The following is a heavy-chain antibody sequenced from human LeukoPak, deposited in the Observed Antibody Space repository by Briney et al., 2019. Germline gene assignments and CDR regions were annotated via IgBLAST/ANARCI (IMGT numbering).Heavy chain of an antibody. Sequence: SETLSLTCAVYGGSFSGYYWSWIRQPPGKGLEWIGEINHSGSTNYNPSLKSRVTISVDTSKNQFSLKLSSVTAADTAVYYCARGPFRGYSYGFQYFQHWGQGTLVTVSS. D-gene: IGHD5-18*01. CDR3: ARGPFRGYSYGFQYFQH. CDR1: GGSFSGYY. CDR2: INHSGST. J-gene: IGHJ1*01. V-gene: IGHV4-34*01.